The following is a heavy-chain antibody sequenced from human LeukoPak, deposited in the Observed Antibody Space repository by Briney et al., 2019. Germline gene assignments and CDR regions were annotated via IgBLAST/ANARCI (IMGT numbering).Heavy chain of an antibody. CDR2: ISGSGGST. CDR3: AKGEDDYVWGSYRYTYLTAHFDY. Sequence: PGGSLRLSCAASGFTFSSYAMSWVRQAPGKGLEWVSAISGSGGSTYYADSVKGRFTISRDNSKNTLYLQMNSLRAEDTAVYYCAKGEDDYVWGSYRYTYLTAHFDYWGQETLVTVSS. CDR1: GFTFSSYA. V-gene: IGHV3-23*01. J-gene: IGHJ4*02. D-gene: IGHD3-16*02.